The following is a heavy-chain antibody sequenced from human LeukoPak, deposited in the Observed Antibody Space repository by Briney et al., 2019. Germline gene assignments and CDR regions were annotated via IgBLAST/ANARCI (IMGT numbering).Heavy chain of an antibody. CDR2: IIPIFGIA. J-gene: IGHJ4*02. CDR1: GGTFSSYA. D-gene: IGHD5-18*01. Sequence: SVKVSCKASGGTFSSYAISWVRQAPGQGLEWMGRIIPIFGIANYAQKFQGRVTITTDESTSTAYMELSRLRSEETAVYYCASSTWIQLWFPDWGQGTLVTVSS. CDR3: ASSTWIQLWFPD. V-gene: IGHV1-69*05.